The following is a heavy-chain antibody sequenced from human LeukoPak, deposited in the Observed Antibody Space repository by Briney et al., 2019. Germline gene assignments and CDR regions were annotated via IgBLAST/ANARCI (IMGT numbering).Heavy chain of an antibody. Sequence: VKVSCKASGGTFSSYAISWVRQAPGQGLEWMGRIIPILGIANYAQRFQGRVTITADKSTSTAYMELSSLRSEDTAVYYCARELTVGADYWGQGTLVTVSS. V-gene: IGHV1-69*04. CDR1: GGTFSSYA. J-gene: IGHJ4*02. CDR3: ARELTVGADY. CDR2: IIPILGIA. D-gene: IGHD1-26*01.